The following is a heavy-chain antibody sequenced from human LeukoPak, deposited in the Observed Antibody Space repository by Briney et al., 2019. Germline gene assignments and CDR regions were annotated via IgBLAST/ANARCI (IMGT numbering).Heavy chain of an antibody. J-gene: IGHJ4*02. Sequence: PSETLSLTCTVSGGSISSSSYYWGWIRQPPGKGLEWIGYIYHSGSTYYNPSLKSRVTISVDRSKNQFSLKLSSVTAADTAVYYCARANSDFWSGYARGAFDYWGQGTLVTVSS. CDR1: GGSISSSSYY. CDR3: ARANSDFWSGYARGAFDY. V-gene: IGHV4-30-2*01. CDR2: IYHSGST. D-gene: IGHD3-3*01.